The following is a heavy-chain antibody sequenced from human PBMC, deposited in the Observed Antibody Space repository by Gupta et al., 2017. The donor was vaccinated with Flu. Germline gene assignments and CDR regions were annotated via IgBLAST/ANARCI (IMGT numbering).Heavy chain of an antibody. CDR2: ISVGGTYI. D-gene: IGHD2-8*02. J-gene: IGHJ4*02. V-gene: IGHV3-21*04. CDR1: GFTFITYS. Sequence: EVQLVESGGGLVKPGGSLRLSCSASGFTFITYSMNWVRQAPGKGLEGVSSISVGGTYIYYADSVKGRFTISRDDAKNSLYLQMNSLRAEDTAIYYCTRLHTGFDFWGQGALVTGSS. CDR3: TRLHTGFDF.